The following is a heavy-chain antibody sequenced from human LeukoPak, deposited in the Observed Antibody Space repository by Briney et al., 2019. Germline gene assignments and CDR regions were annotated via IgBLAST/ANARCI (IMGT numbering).Heavy chain of an antibody. CDR3: AREGDIAVVPAVHYYYFMDV. CDR1: GGSISSYY. Sequence: PETLSLTCSVSGGSISSYYWSWIRQPAGKRLEWIGRFYTSGSTNYNPSLKSRVTMSVDTSKNQFSLKLSSVTAADTAVYYCAREGDIAVVPAVHYYYFMDVWGKGTTVTVSS. V-gene: IGHV4-4*07. CDR2: FYTSGST. D-gene: IGHD2-2*01. J-gene: IGHJ6*03.